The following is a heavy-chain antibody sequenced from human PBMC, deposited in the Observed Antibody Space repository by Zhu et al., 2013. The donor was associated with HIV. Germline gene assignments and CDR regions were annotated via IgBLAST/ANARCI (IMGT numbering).Heavy chain of an antibody. CDR2: ISAYNGNT. Sequence: QVQLVQSGAEVKKPGASVKVSCKASGYTFTSYGISWVRQAPGQGLEWMGWISAYNGNTNYAQKLQGRVTMTTDTSTSTAYMELRSLRSDDTAVYYCARDLGVRYNWNLPYYYYGMDVVGPRDHGHRLL. CDR1: GYTFTSYG. V-gene: IGHV1-18*01. D-gene: IGHD1-20*01. CDR3: ARDLGVRYNWNLPYYYYGMDV. J-gene: IGHJ6*02.